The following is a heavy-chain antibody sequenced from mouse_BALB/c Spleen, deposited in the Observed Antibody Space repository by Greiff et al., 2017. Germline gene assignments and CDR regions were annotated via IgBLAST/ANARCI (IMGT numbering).Heavy chain of an antibody. Sequence: EVHLVESGGGLVKLGGSLKLSCAASGFTFSSYYMSWVRQTPEKRLELVAAITSNGGSTYYPDTVKGRFTISRDNAKNTLYLQMSSLKSEDTALYYCARRIGYYGYDEGAMDYWGQGTSVTVSS. V-gene: IGHV5-6-2*01. D-gene: IGHD2-2*01. CDR3: ARRIGYYGYDEGAMDY. CDR1: GFTFSSYY. CDR2: ITSNGGST. J-gene: IGHJ4*01.